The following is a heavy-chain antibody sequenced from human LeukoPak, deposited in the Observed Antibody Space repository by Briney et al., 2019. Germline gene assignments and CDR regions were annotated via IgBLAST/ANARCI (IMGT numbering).Heavy chain of an antibody. D-gene: IGHD6-13*01. J-gene: IGHJ6*03. CDR3: ARNMQQLYYYYYMDV. V-gene: IGHV4-4*07. Sequence: SETLSLTCTVSGSSISDYSWTWIRQPAGKGLEWIGHIYTSGSTNFNPSLKSRVTMSVGTSKNQFSLKLSSVTAADTAVYYCARNMQQLYYYYYMDVWGKGTTVTVSS. CDR2: IYTSGST. CDR1: GSSISDYS.